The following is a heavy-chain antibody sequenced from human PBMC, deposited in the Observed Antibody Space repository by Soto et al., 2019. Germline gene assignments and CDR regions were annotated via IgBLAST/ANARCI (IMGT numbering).Heavy chain of an antibody. CDR2: IYYAGSP. CDR3: ARLVFHCLRGSCDDYNFYGLDV. J-gene: IGHJ6*02. Sequence: SGAVGLTCTVSGGSIGGTDHYWGWVREPPGKGREWRGSIYYAGSPFPNPSLKRRATISVDTSRNQFSLRLSSVTASDTAVYYCARLVFHCLRGSCDDYNFYGLDVWGQGTTVT. D-gene: IGHD2-15*01. CDR1: GGSIGGTDHY. V-gene: IGHV4-39*01.